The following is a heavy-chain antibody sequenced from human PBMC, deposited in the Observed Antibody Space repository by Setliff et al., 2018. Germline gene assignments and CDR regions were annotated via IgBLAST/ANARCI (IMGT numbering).Heavy chain of an antibody. V-gene: IGHV5-51*01. J-gene: IGHJ3*02. CDR3: ARSPLDDAFDI. Sequence: PGESLKISCKGSGYRFTTYWIGWVRQMPGKGLEWMGLIYPGDSDTRYSPSFQGQVTISVDKSISTVYLHWSSLKASDTAMYYCARSPLDDAFDIWGQGTMVTVSS. CDR2: IYPGDSDT. CDR1: GYRFTTYW.